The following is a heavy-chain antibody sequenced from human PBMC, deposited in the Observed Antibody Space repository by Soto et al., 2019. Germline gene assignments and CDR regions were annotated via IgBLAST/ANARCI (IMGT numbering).Heavy chain of an antibody. J-gene: IGHJ6*04. CDR3: ARDYYGSGSSVNYGMDV. D-gene: IGHD3-10*01. CDR2: INPNSGGT. V-gene: IGHV1-2*04. CDR1: GYTFTGYY. Sequence: ASVKVSCKASGYTFTGYYMHWVRQAPGQGPEWMGWINPNSGGTNYAQKFQGWVTMTRDTSISTAYMELSRLRSDDTAVYYCARDYYGSGSSVNYGMDVWGKGTTVTVSS.